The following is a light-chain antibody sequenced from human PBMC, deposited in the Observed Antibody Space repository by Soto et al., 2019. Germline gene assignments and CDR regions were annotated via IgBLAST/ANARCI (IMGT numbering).Light chain of an antibody. CDR3: QHYNYWPYT. V-gene: IGKV3D-20*02. CDR1: QSVSSSY. CDR2: DAS. Sequence: EIVLTQSPGTLSLSPGERATLSCRASQSVSSSYLAWYQQKPGQAPRLLIYDASNRATGIPARFSGSGSGTDLTITISSLQSEDFEVYYCQHYNYWPYTFGQGTKVDI. J-gene: IGKJ2*01.